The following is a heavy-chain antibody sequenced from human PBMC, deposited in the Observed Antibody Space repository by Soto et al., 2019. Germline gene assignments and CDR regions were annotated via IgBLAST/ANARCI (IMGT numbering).Heavy chain of an antibody. CDR3: ARVRLPGTKAAAGLGLDY. CDR2: ISASSGNT. J-gene: IGHJ4*02. Sequence: QVQLVQSGAEVKKPGASVKVSCKASGYTFTSYGISWVRQAPGQGLEWMGWISASSGNTNYAQKLQGRVTMTTDTSTSTAYMELRSLRSDDTAVYYCARVRLPGTKAAAGLGLDYWGQGTLVTVSS. V-gene: IGHV1-18*01. CDR1: GYTFTSYG. D-gene: IGHD6-13*01.